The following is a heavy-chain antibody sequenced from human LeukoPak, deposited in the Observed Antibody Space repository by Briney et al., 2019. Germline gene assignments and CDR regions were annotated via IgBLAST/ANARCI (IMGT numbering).Heavy chain of an antibody. CDR2: ISGSGSST. J-gene: IGHJ4*02. CDR1: GFTFSSYA. CDR3: AKEDCGVDCSTFDY. V-gene: IGHV3-23*01. Sequence: GGSLRLSCAASGFTFSSYAMSWVRQAPGKGLEWVSVISGSGSSTYYADSVKGRFTISRDNSKSTLYLQMNSLRAEDTAVYYCAKEDCGVDCSTFDYWGQGTLVTVSS. D-gene: IGHD2-21*02.